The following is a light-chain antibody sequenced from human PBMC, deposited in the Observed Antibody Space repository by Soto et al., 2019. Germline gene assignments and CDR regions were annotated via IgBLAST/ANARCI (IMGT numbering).Light chain of an antibody. J-gene: IGLJ1*01. CDR1: SSDVGGSKY. CDR2: EVN. Sequence: QSVLTQPASASGSPGQSVSISCSGGSSDVGGSKYVSWYQVKPGKAPKLIIYEVNRRPEGAPYRFSGSKSGNTASLTVSGLQAEDEGDYYCFSYAASNNFVFGSGTQVTVL. CDR3: FSYAASNNFV. V-gene: IGLV2-8*01.